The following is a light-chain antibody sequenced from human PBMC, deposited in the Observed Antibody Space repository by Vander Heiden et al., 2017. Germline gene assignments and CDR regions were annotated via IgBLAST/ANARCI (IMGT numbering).Light chain of an antibody. CDR2: DDS. V-gene: IGLV3-21*02. Sequence: SSLLTQPPSVSVAPGPTARLTCGGNNIGSKSVDWYQQKPGQAPVLVVYDDSDRPSGIPERFSGSNSGNTATLTISRVEDGDEADYYCQVWDSSSDHVVFGGGTKLTVL. J-gene: IGLJ2*01. CDR1: NIGSKS. CDR3: QVWDSSSDHVV.